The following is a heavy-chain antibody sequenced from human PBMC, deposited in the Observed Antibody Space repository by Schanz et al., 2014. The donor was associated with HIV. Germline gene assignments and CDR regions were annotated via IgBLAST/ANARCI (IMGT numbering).Heavy chain of an antibody. V-gene: IGHV3-48*01. CDR3: AREIDSSSWSFAGYYYGMDV. CDR1: GFAFSSYS. J-gene: IGHJ6*02. D-gene: IGHD6-13*01. Sequence: EVHLVESGGGLVQPGGSLRLSCAASGFAFSSYSMNWVRQAPGKGLEWVSVMYSGAGGSTYYADSVRGRFVISGDPSKNTLFLQMNSLRVEDTAVYYCAREIDSSSWSFAGYYYGMDVWGRGTTVTVSS. CDR2: MYSGAGGST.